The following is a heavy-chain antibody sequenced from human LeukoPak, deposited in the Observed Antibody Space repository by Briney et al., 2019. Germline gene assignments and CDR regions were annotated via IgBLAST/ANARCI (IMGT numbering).Heavy chain of an antibody. D-gene: IGHD5-18*01. CDR1: GGSFSGYY. CDR2: INHSGST. J-gene: IGHJ6*02. Sequence: SETLSLTCAVYGGSFSGYYWSWIRQPPGKGLEWIGEINHSGSTNYNPSLKSRVTISVDTSKNQFSLKLSSVTAADTAVYYCASRPEGYRYGYRKWYYYYGMDVWGQGTTVTVSS. CDR3: ASRPEGYRYGYRKWYYYYGMDV. V-gene: IGHV4-34*01.